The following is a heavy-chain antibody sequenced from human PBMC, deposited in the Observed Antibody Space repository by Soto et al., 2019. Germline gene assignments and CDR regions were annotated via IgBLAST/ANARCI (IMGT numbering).Heavy chain of an antibody. J-gene: IGHJ6*02. CDR3: ARTPFEYSSSSYYYYGMDV. Sequence: SVKVSCKASGGTFSSYAISWLRQAPGQGLEWMGGIIPIFGTANYAQKFQGRVTITADESTSTAYMELSSLRSEDTAVYYCARTPFEYSSSSYYYYGMDVWGQGTTVTVSS. CDR2: IIPIFGTA. CDR1: GGTFSSYA. D-gene: IGHD6-6*01. V-gene: IGHV1-69*13.